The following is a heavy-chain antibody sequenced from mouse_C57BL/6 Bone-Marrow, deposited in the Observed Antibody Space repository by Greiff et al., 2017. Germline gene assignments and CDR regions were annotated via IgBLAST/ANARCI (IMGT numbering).Heavy chain of an antibody. J-gene: IGHJ3*01. CDR2: ILPGSGST. CDR3: ARLGSSYYYGSSSFAY. D-gene: IGHD1-1*01. Sequence: QVQLQQSGAELMKPGASVKLSCKATGYTFPGYWIEWVKQRPGHGLEWIGEILPGSGSTNYNEKFKGKATFTADTSSNTAYMQLSSLTTEDSAIYYWARLGSSYYYGSSSFAYWGQGTLVTVSA. V-gene: IGHV1-9*01. CDR1: GYTFPGYW.